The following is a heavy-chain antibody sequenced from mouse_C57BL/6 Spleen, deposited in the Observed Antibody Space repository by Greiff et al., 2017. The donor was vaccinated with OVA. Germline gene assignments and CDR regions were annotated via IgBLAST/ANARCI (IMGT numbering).Heavy chain of an antibody. CDR3: AREYRYFDV. CDR1: GYTFTDYN. V-gene: IGHV1-22*01. J-gene: IGHJ1*03. Sequence: EVMLVESGPELVKPGASVKMSCKASGYTFTDYNMHWVKQSHGKSLEWIGYINPNNGGTSYNQKFKGKATLTVNKSSSTAYMELRSLTSEDSAVYYCAREYRYFDVWGTGTTVTVSS. CDR2: INPNNGGT.